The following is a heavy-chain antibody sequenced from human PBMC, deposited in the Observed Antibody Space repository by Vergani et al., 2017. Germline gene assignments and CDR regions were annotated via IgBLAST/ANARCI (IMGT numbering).Heavy chain of an antibody. V-gene: IGHV4-59*01. CDR3: GRVADFYGLGSRLLDL. CDR2: MYHSGST. Sequence: QVRLQESGPGLVKPSETLSLTCSVSGGSMSGYYWSWIRQPPGKELEWIGYMYHSGSTNYNPSLETRVTISGDTSKNQFSLKLNSVTAADTAVSYCGRVADFYGLGSRLLDLWGQGILFTVSS. D-gene: IGHD3-10*01. CDR1: GGSMSGYY. J-gene: IGHJ5*02.